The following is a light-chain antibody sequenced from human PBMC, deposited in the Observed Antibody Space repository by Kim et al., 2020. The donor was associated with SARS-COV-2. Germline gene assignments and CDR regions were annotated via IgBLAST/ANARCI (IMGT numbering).Light chain of an antibody. J-gene: IGKJ1*01. CDR3: HQRATWPQT. Sequence: EIVLTQSPATLSLSPGERATLSCRASQSVRSYLAWYQQRPGQAPRLLLYDASNRATGIPARFTGSGSGTEFTLAISSVEPGDSAVYFCHQRATWPQTFGQGTKVDIK. CDR1: QSVRSY. CDR2: DAS. V-gene: IGKV3-11*01.